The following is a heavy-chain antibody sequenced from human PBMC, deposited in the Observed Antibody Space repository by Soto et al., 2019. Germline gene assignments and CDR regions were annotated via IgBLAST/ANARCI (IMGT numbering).Heavy chain of an antibody. CDR3: ARHICCSSTSFPFDY. CDR2: IYPSDSDT. D-gene: IGHD2-2*01. J-gene: IGHJ4*02. CDR1: GYNFAGYW. Sequence: PGESLKISCKGSGYNFAGYWIAWVRQMPGKGLELMGIIYPSDSDTRYRPSFQGQVTISADKSISSAYLQWSSLRASDTAMYYCARHICCSSTSFPFDYWGQGTLVTVSS. V-gene: IGHV5-51*01.